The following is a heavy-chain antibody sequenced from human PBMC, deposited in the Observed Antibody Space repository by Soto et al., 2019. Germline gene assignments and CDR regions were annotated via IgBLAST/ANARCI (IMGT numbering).Heavy chain of an antibody. V-gene: IGHV4-31*01. CDR2: IYYSGST. CDR3: VSTFGVEAVGQFVC. CDR1: GGSISSGGYY. J-gene: IGHJ4*02. Sequence: QVQLQESGPGLVKPSQTLSLTCTVSGGSISSGGYYWSWIRQHPGKGLEWIGYIYYSGSTYYNPSLKCPDTISVHVANTLCALKLCSVTARESAVNYGVSTFGVEAVGQFVCGGRGTLVIV. D-gene: IGHD1-26*01.